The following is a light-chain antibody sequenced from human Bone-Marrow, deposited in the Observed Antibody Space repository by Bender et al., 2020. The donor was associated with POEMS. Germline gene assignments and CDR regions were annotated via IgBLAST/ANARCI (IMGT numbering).Light chain of an antibody. CDR1: SSDVGTYYL. V-gene: IGLV2-23*02. CDR2: EVN. CDR3: CSYAGPNTWL. Sequence: QSALTQPASVSGSPGQSITISCTGTSSDVGTYYLVSWYQQLPGKGPKLIIYEVNKRPSGISTRFSCSKSGNTASLTISGLQAEDEADYYCCSYAGPNTWLFGGGTKLTVL. J-gene: IGLJ3*02.